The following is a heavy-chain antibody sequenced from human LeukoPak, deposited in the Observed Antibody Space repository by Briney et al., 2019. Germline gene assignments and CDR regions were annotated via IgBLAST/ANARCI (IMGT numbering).Heavy chain of an antibody. Sequence: GGSLRLSCAASGFTFSTYVMSWVRQAPGKGLEWVSSISTSGGDTSYADSVKGRFTVSRDNSQNTLYLQMHSLRADDTALYYCALYSFDSSGLRGGFDYWGQGTLVTVSS. CDR1: GFTFSTYV. CDR3: ALYSFDSSGLRGGFDY. CDR2: ISTSGGDT. V-gene: IGHV3-23*01. D-gene: IGHD3-22*01. J-gene: IGHJ4*02.